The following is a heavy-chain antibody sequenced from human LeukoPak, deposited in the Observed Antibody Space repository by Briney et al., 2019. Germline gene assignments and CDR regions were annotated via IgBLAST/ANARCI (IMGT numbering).Heavy chain of an antibody. CDR3: ARRITMVRGIASAKDWFDP. CDR1: GGSFSGYY. J-gene: IGHJ5*02. V-gene: IGHV4-34*01. D-gene: IGHD3-10*01. CDR2: INHSGST. Sequence: SETLSLTCAVYGGSFSGYYWSWIRQPPGKGLEWIGEINHSGSTNYNPSLKSRVTISVGTSKNQFSLKLSSVTAADTAVYYCARRITMVRGIASAKDWFDPWGQGTLVTVSS.